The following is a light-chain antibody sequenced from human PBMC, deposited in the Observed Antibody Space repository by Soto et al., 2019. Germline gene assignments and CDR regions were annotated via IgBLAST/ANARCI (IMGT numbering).Light chain of an antibody. Sequence: EIVLTQSPGTLSLSPGERATLSCRASQSVSSSYLGWYQQKPGQAPRLLIYGASSRATGIPDRFSGSGSGTDFTLPISRLEPEDFAVYYCHQYGGSPRTLGQGTKVEI. CDR1: QSVSSSY. V-gene: IGKV3-20*01. CDR2: GAS. CDR3: HQYGGSPRT. J-gene: IGKJ1*01.